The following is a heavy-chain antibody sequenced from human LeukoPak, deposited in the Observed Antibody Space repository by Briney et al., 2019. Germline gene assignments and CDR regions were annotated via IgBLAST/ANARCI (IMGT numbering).Heavy chain of an antibody. J-gene: IGHJ4*02. V-gene: IGHV4-59*01. D-gene: IGHD6-19*01. CDR3: AREHDSGWGYYLDY. CDR2: IYYSGST. CDR1: GGSISTYH. Sequence: SETLSLSCSVSGGSISTYHWNWIRQPPGKGLEWNGSIYYSGSTNYNPSLKSRVTMSVDTAKNRFALKLSSVTAADTAVYYCAREHDSGWGYYLDYWGQGTLVTVSS.